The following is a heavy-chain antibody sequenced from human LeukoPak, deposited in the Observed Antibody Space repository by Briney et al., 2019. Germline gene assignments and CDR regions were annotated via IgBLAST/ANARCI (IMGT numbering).Heavy chain of an antibody. V-gene: IGHV4-59*11. J-gene: IGHJ4*02. CDR2: IYYSGST. CDR1: GGSISSHY. CDR3: ARSPGYYYDSSGYFGY. Sequence: PSETLSLTCTVSGGSISSHYWSWIRQPPGKGLEWIGYIYYSGSTNYNPSLKSRVTISVDTSKNQFSLKLSSVTAADTAVYYCARSPGYYYDSSGYFGYWGQGTLVTVSS. D-gene: IGHD3-22*01.